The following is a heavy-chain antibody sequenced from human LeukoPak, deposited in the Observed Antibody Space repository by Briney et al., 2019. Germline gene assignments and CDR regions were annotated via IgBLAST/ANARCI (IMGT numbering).Heavy chain of an antibody. CDR3: AREADYGGQGSAFDI. V-gene: IGHV3-21*01. D-gene: IGHD4-23*01. Sequence: PGGSLRLSCAASGFTFSSYSMNWVRQAPGKGLEWVSSISSSSSYIYYADSVKGRLTISRDNAKNSLYLQMNSLRAEDTAVYYCAREADYGGQGSAFDIWGQGTMVTVSS. CDR2: ISSSSSYI. CDR1: GFTFSSYS. J-gene: IGHJ3*02.